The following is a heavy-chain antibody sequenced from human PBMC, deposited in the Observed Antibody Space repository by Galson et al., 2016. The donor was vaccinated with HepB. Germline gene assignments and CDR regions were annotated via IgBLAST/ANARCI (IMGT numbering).Heavy chain of an antibody. CDR3: AGRDRCSSRNCYAVFDS. CDR1: GGSMTSGDYF. D-gene: IGHD2-15*01. V-gene: IGHV4-30-4*01. J-gene: IGHJ5*01. CDR2: IYESGTT. Sequence: TLSLTCTVSGGSMTSGDYFWSWIRQPPGKGLEWIGYIYESGTTSYNPSLKSRVDMSVDTSKNQFSLRLTSLTAADTAVYYCAGRDRCSSRNCYAVFDSWGQGTPVRVPS.